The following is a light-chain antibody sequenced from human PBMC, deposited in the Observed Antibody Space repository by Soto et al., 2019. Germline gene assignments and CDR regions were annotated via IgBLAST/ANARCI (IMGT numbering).Light chain of an antibody. Sequence: DIVLTQSPATLSLSPGERATLSCRASQSVSSYLACYQQKPGQAPSLLIYDASNRATGIPARFSGSGSATECTLTISSLEHEDFAVYYCQQRSNWPPLFTVDPGTKVDIK. CDR2: DAS. CDR1: QSVSSY. CDR3: QQRSNWPPLFT. V-gene: IGKV3-11*01. J-gene: IGKJ3*01.